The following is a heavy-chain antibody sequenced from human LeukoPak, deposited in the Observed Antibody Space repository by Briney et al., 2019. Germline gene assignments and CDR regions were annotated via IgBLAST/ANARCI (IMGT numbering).Heavy chain of an antibody. CDR3: AKDRGTAVAGTNWFDP. CDR1: GFTFSSYG. V-gene: IGHV3-30*18. J-gene: IGHJ5*02. D-gene: IGHD6-19*01. Sequence: PGRSLRLSCAASGFTFSSYGMHWVRQAPGKGLEWVALISYDGTNKFYADSVKGRFTISRDNSKNTLSLQMNSLRAEDTAVYYCAKDRGTAVAGTNWFDPWGQGTLVTVSS. CDR2: ISYDGTNK.